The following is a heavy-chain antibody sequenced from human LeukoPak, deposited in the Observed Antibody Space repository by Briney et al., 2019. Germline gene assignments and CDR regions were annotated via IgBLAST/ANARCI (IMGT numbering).Heavy chain of an antibody. D-gene: IGHD1-14*01. Sequence: SETLSLTCSVSGGSVSSGSYYWSWIRQPPGKELEWIGYISYIGNTYYNPSLKSRVTISLDTSKNQFSLNLSSVTAADTAVYYCARGTGGASTNFDYWGQGTLVTVSS. V-gene: IGHV4-30-4*08. CDR3: ARGTGGASTNFDY. CDR2: ISYIGNT. CDR1: GGSVSSGSYY. J-gene: IGHJ4*02.